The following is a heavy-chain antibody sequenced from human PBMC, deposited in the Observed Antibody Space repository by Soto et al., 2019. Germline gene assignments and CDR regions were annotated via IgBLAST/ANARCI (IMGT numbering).Heavy chain of an antibody. V-gene: IGHV3-74*01. D-gene: IGHD3-10*01. J-gene: IGHJ6*02. CDR2: IKSDGSST. CDR1: GFTSSNYG. Sequence: PGGSLRLSCAASGFTSSNYGMHWVRQAPGKGLLWVSHIKSDGSSTNYADSVKGRFTISRDNAKNTLDLQMHGLRAEDMAVYYCARSVRSGSFPYYYYAMDVWGQGTTVTVSS. CDR3: ARSVRSGSFPYYYYAMDV.